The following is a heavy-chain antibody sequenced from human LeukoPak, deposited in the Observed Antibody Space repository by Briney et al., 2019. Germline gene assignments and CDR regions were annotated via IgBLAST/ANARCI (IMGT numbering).Heavy chain of an antibody. CDR3: ARDSSGWHGSPMWGERYYYGMDV. CDR1: GFTFSSYW. V-gene: IGHV3-7*01. J-gene: IGHJ6*02. Sequence: GGSLRLSCAASGFTFSSYWMSWVRQAPGKGLEWVANIKQDGSEKYYVDSVKGRFTISRDNAKNSLYLQMNSLRAEDTAVYYCARDSSGWHGSPMWGERYYYGMDVWGQGTTVTVSS. CDR2: IKQDGSEK. D-gene: IGHD6-19*01.